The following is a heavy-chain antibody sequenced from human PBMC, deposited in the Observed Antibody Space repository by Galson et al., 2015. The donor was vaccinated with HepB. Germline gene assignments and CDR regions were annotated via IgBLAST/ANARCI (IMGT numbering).Heavy chain of an antibody. CDR2: ISWNSGSI. V-gene: IGHV3-9*01. Sequence: SLRLSCAASGFTFDDYAMHWVRQAPGKGLEWVSGISWNSGSIGYADSVKGRFTISRDNAKNSLYLQMNSLRAEDTALYYCAKGGGYCSGGSCYSMYYFDYWGQGTLVTVSS. J-gene: IGHJ4*02. CDR1: GFTFDDYA. CDR3: AKGGGYCSGGSCYSMYYFDY. D-gene: IGHD2-15*01.